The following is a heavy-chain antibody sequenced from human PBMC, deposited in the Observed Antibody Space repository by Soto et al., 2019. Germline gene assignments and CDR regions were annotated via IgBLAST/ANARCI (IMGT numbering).Heavy chain of an antibody. CDR2: IWFDGTNQ. CDR3: ARGRYYDSTGYCFFDY. D-gene: IGHD3-22*01. J-gene: IGHJ4*02. V-gene: IGHV3-33*01. Sequence: QVQLVEAGGGVVQPGRSLRLSCAASGFTFTNHGMHWVRQAPGKGLEWVAFIWFDGTNQDYAESVKGRFTISRDNSKGTPYLQMNSLRAEDTAVYYCARGRYYDSTGYCFFDYWGQGTLVTVSS. CDR1: GFTFTNHG.